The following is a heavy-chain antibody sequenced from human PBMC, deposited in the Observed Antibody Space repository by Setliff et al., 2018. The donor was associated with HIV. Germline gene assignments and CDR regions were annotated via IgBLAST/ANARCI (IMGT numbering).Heavy chain of an antibody. CDR1: GASINNGDYY. Sequence: SETLSLTCPVSGASINNGDYYWSWIRQSPGEGLEWIGYIYYSGYYKAYYDSNPALKSRFSASVDTSRNQFSLELQSMTAADTAMYYCARAISFDFPSGLKGTFDVWGLGTMVT. CDR2: IYYSGYYKA. CDR3: ARAISFDFPSGLKGTFDV. V-gene: IGHV4-30-4*01. D-gene: IGHD3-16*01. J-gene: IGHJ3*01.